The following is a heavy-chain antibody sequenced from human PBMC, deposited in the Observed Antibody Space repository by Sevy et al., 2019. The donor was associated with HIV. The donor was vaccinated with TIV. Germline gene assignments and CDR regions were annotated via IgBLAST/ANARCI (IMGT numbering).Heavy chain of an antibody. D-gene: IGHD2-15*01. CDR3: AACRSWGYFDY. J-gene: IGHJ4*02. V-gene: IGHV3-21*01. CDR2: ISSSSSYI. CDR1: GFTFSSYS. Sequence: GGSLRLSCSASGFTFSSYSMNLVRQAPGKGLEWVSSISSSSSYIYYADSAKGRFTISRDNAKNSLYLQMNSLRAEDTAVYYCAACRSWGYFDYWGQGTLVTVSS.